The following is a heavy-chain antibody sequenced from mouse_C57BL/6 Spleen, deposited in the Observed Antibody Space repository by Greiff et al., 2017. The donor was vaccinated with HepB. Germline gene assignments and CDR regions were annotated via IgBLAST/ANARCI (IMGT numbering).Heavy chain of an antibody. Sequence: EVQLQQSGAELVRPGASVKLSCTASGFNIKDDYMHWVKHRPEHGLEWSGWIDPENGDTEYASKFQGKATIPAYTSSNTAYLQLSSLTSKDTSVYYCTRYGNFDYWGQGTTLTVSS. CDR2: IDPENGDT. CDR3: TRYGNFDY. J-gene: IGHJ2*01. CDR1: GFNIKDDY. D-gene: IGHD2-1*01. V-gene: IGHV14-4*01.